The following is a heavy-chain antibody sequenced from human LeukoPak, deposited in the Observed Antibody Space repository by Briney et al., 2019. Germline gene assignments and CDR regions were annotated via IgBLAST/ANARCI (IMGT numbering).Heavy chain of an antibody. D-gene: IGHD3-3*01. J-gene: IGHJ4*02. CDR3: AREIFGARAFEY. Sequence: PGGSLRLSCAASDFSVGSNYMTWVRQAPGKGLEWVSFIYSVGTTFYADSVKGRFTISRDTSKNTLYLQMNSLRAEDTAVYYCAREIFGARAFEYWGQGTLVTVSS. CDR2: IYSVGTT. V-gene: IGHV3-66*01. CDR1: DFSVGSNY.